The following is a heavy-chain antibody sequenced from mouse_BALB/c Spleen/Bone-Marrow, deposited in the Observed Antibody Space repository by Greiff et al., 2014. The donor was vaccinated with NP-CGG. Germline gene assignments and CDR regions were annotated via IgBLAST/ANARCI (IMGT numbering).Heavy chain of an antibody. CDR3: ARPPYYYGSSYDAMDY. CDR2: INPSTGYT. Sequence: VKLMESGAELPKPGASVKMSCKASGYTFTSYWMHWVKQRPGQGLEWIGYINPSTGYTEYNQKFKDKATLTADKSSSTAYMQLCSLTSEDSAVYYCARPPYYYGSSYDAMDYWGQGTSVTVSS. J-gene: IGHJ4*01. V-gene: IGHV1-7*01. CDR1: GYTFTSYW. D-gene: IGHD1-1*01.